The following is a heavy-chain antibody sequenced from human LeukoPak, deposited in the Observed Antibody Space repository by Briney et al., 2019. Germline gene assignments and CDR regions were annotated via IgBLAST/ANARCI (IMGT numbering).Heavy chain of an antibody. CDR1: GGSISSYY. CDR2: IYYSGST. V-gene: IGHV4-59*01. J-gene: IGHJ4*02. Sequence: PSETLSLTCTVSGGSISSYYWSWIRQPPGKGLEWIGYIYYSGSTNYNPSLKSRVTISVDTSKSQFSLKLSSVTAADTAVYYCASSAFYYFDYWGQGTLVTVSS. CDR3: ASSAFYYFDY.